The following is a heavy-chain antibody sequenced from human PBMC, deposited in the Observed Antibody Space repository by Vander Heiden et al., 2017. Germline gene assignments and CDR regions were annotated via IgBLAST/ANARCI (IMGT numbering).Heavy chain of an antibody. Sequence: EVQLVESGGGLVQPGRSLRLSCAASGFTFDDYAMHWVRQAPGKGLEWVSGISWNSGSIGYADSVKGRFTISRDNAKNSLYLQMNSLRAEDTALYYCARTKIWSRRDGYNTYFDYWGQGTLVTVSS. CDR3: ARTKIWSRRDGYNTYFDY. CDR2: ISWNSGSI. CDR1: GFTFDDYA. D-gene: IGHD5-12*01. J-gene: IGHJ4*02. V-gene: IGHV3-9*01.